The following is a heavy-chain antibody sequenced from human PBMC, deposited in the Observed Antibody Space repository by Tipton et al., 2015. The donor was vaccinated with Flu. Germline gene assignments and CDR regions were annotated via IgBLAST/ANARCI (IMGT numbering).Heavy chain of an antibody. V-gene: IGHV3-23*01. Sequence: SLRLSCAASGFTFSSYAMSWVRQAPGKGLEWVSAISGSGGSTYYADSVKGRFTISRDNSKNTLYLQMNSLRAEDTAVYYCAKSKYSSGWYEYYSGMDVWGQGTTVTVSS. CDR2: ISGSGGST. CDR3: AKSKYSSGWYEYYSGMDV. J-gene: IGHJ6*02. CDR1: GFTFSSYA. D-gene: IGHD6-19*01.